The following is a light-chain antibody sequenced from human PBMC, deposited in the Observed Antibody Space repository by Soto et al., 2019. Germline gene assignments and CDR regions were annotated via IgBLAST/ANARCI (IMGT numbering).Light chain of an antibody. Sequence: DIVMTQSPGTLSVSPGERATLSCRASQSVGTNLAWYQQRPGQAPRLLVYGASTRASGIPPRFSGSVSGTDFTLAISSLQSEDFAVYYCQQLNYWPRITFGQGTRLEIK. J-gene: IGKJ5*01. CDR3: QQLNYWPRIT. V-gene: IGKV3-15*01. CDR1: QSVGTN. CDR2: GAS.